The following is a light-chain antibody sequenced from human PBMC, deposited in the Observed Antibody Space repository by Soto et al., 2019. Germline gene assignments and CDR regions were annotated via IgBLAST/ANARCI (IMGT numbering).Light chain of an antibody. CDR2: GNT. CDR3: QSYDSRLSAYV. V-gene: IGLV1-40*01. Sequence: QLVLTQPPSVSGAPGQRVTISCTGSSSNIGARYDVHWYQQLPGSAPKFLIYGNTNRPSGVPDRFSGSKSGTSASLAITGLQAEDEADYYCQSYDSRLSAYVFGTGTKLTVL. CDR1: SSNIGARYD. J-gene: IGLJ1*01.